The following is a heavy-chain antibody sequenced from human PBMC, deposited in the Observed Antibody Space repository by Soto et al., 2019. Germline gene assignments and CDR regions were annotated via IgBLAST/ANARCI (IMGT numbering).Heavy chain of an antibody. D-gene: IGHD4-17*01. V-gene: IGHV4-30-4*01. CDR3: ARESPYGDSPPFDY. CDR2: IYYSGST. Sequence: SETLSLTCTVSGGSISSCDYYWSWIRQPPGKGLEWIGYIYYSGSTYYTPSLKSRVTISVDTSKNQFSLKLSSVTAADTAVYYCARESPYGDSPPFDYWGQGTLVTVSS. J-gene: IGHJ4*02. CDR1: GGSISSCDYY.